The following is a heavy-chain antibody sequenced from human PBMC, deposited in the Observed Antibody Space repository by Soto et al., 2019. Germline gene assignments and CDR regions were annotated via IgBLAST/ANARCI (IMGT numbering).Heavy chain of an antibody. Sequence: GASVKVSCKASGYTFTGYYMHWVRQAPGQGLEWMGWINPNSGGTNYAQKFQGWVTMTRDTSISTAYMELSRLRSDDTAVYYCARAPIAAAGTNWFDPWGQGTLVTVSS. CDR1: GYTFTGYY. V-gene: IGHV1-2*04. CDR2: INPNSGGT. CDR3: ARAPIAAAGTNWFDP. J-gene: IGHJ5*02. D-gene: IGHD6-13*01.